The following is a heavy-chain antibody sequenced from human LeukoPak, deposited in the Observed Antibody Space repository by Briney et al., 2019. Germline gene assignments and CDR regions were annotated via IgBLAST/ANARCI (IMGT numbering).Heavy chain of an antibody. CDR1: GFTFTGYN. CDR2: THPNSGDT. CDR3: ARVVTVGAASRFDY. D-gene: IGHD1-26*01. J-gene: IGHJ4*02. Sequence: PVKVSCKTSGFTFTGYNILWVRQAAGQELKWMGWTHPNSGDTHLAQNFQCRVTMTSDTSISTAYMEMSSLRSDDTTVYYCARVVTVGAASRFDYWGQGTLVTVSS. V-gene: IGHV1-2*02.